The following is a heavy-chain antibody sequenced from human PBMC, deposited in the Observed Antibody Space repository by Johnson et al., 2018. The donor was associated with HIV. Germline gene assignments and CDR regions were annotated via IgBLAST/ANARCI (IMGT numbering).Heavy chain of an antibody. D-gene: IGHD3-22*01. J-gene: IGHJ3*02. CDR3: GGSYYYDSSGYYARNAFDI. V-gene: IGHV3-30*02. CDR2: IRYDGSNK. Sequence: QVQLVESGGGVVQPGGSLRLSCAASGFTFSSYGMHWVHQAPGKGLEWVAFIRYDGSNKYYADSVKGRFTISRDNSKNTLYLQMNSLRAEDTAVYYCGGSYYYDSSGYYARNAFDIWGQGTMVTVSS. CDR1: GFTFSSYG.